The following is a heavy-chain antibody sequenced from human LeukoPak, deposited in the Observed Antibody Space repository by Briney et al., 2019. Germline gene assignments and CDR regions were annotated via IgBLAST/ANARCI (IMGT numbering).Heavy chain of an antibody. CDR2: ISWDGGST. D-gene: IGHD3-10*01. CDR1: GFSFDDYS. Sequence: GGSLRLSCAASGFSFDDYSMHWVRQAPGKGLEWVSLISWDGGSTYYADSVKGRFTISRDNSKNTLSLQMNRLRAEDTAVYYCAKDQWWFGELHAFDIWGQGTMVTVSS. J-gene: IGHJ3*02. V-gene: IGHV3-43*01. CDR3: AKDQWWFGELHAFDI.